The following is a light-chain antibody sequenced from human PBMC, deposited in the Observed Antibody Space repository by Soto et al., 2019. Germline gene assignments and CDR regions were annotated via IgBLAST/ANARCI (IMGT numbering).Light chain of an antibody. V-gene: IGKV2D-29*01. CDR2: EVS. CDR1: QSLLHTNGKTY. J-gene: IGKJ2*01. CDR3: MQGEQVPPT. Sequence: IVMTQSPLSLSVTPGQPASISRKSSQSLLHTNGKTYLCWYLQKPGQPPQLLIYEVSNRFSGVPDRFSGSGSGTDFTLRISRVETEDVGVYYCMQGEQVPPTFGQGTKLEIK.